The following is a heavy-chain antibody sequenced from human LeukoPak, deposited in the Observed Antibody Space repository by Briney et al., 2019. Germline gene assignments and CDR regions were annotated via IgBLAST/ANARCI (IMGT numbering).Heavy chain of an antibody. Sequence: PGGSLRLSCAASGFTFSSYWMHWVRQAPGKGLVWVSRINSDWRSTSYADSVKGRFTISRDNAKNTLYLQMNSLRAEDTAVYYCAGGSGRSKNCGGDCYSGHLDYWGQGTLVTVSS. J-gene: IGHJ4*02. CDR2: INSDWRST. CDR3: AGGSGRSKNCGGDCYSGHLDY. CDR1: GFTFSSYW. D-gene: IGHD2-21*02. V-gene: IGHV3-74*01.